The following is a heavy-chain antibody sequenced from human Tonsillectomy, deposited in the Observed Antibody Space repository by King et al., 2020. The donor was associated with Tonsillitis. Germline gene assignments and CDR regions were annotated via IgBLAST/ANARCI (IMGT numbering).Heavy chain of an antibody. Sequence: VQLVESGGGLVQPGGSLRLSCAASGFTFSSYAMSWVRQAPGKGLEWVSAISGGGGSTFYADSVTGRFIISRDNSKSTLYLQMNSLRAEDTAVYYCAKGSRYGMGQYFDYWRQGTLVTVSS. J-gene: IGHJ4*02. V-gene: IGHV3-23*04. CDR3: AKGSRYGMGQYFDY. CDR2: ISGGGGST. D-gene: IGHD4-17*01. CDR1: GFTFSSYA.